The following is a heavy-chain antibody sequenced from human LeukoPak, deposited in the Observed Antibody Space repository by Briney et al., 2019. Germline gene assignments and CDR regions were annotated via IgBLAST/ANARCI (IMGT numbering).Heavy chain of an antibody. CDR2: IYTSGST. V-gene: IGHV4-61*02. Sequence: PSETLSLTCTVSGGSISSGYYYWSWIRQPAGKGLEWIGRIYTSGSTNYNPSLKSRVTISVDTSKNQFSLKLSSVTAADTAVYYCARHPAIWGRGTLVTVSS. J-gene: IGHJ4*02. CDR1: GGSISSGYYY. CDR3: ARHPAI.